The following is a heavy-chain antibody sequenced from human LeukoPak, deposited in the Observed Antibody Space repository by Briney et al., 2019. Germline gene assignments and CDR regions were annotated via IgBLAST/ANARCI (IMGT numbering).Heavy chain of an antibody. Sequence: SETLSLTCSVSGGSVTSYYWNWVRQTPGKGLEWIGYISSSETTDYGPSFKSRVTMSLDTSKNQFSLKLSSVTAADTGVYYCARGYCSDERCPVFPSWGQGTLVAVSS. CDR3: ARGYCSDERCPVFPS. J-gene: IGHJ5*02. CDR1: GGSVTSYY. V-gene: IGHV4-59*02. CDR2: ISSSETT. D-gene: IGHD2-15*01.